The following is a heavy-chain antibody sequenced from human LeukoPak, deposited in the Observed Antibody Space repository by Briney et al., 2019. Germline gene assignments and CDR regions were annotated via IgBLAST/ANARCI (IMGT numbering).Heavy chain of an antibody. Sequence: PSETLSLTCTVSGGSISSSSYYWGWIRQPPGKGLEWIGSIYYSGSTYYNPSLKSRVTISVDTSKNQFSLKLSSVTAADTAVYYCAREEDDSSGFDYWGQGTLVTVSS. D-gene: IGHD3-22*01. J-gene: IGHJ4*02. V-gene: IGHV4-39*02. CDR3: AREEDDSSGFDY. CDR1: GGSISSSSYY. CDR2: IYYSGST.